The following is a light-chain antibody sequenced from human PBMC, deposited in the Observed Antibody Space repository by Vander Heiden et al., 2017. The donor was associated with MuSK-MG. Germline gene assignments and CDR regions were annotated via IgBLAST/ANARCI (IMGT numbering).Light chain of an antibody. CDR1: QGITRF. V-gene: IGKV1-33*01. Sequence: DIQITPSPSSLSASVGHRVTITCQASQGITRFLNWYQQKPGKAPKLLIYDASTLETGVPSRFSGSGAGTDFTLTISSLQPEDIATYYCQQFDTLPYTFGQGTKLEIK. J-gene: IGKJ2*01. CDR2: DAS. CDR3: QQFDTLPYT.